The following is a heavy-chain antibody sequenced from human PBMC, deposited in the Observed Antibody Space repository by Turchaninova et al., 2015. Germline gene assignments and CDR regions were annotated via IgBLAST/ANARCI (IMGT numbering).Heavy chain of an antibody. D-gene: IGHD5-18*01. J-gene: IGHJ5*02. CDR2: INHSGST. Sequence: QVQLQQWGAGLLKPSETLSLTCALYGASFSGYYWSWIRQPPGKGLEWIGEINHSGSTNYNPSLKSRVTISVDTSKNQFSLKLSSVTAADTAVYYCASNSSWGQGTLVTVSS. V-gene: IGHV4-34*01. CDR1: GASFSGYY. CDR3: ASNSS.